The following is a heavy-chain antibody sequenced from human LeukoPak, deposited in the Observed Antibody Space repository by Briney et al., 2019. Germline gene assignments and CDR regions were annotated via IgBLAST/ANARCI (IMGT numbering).Heavy chain of an antibody. J-gene: IGHJ6*03. V-gene: IGHV1-2*02. CDR1: GYIFTGYY. Sequence: GASVKVSCKASGYIFTGYYIHWVRQAPGQGLEWMGWINPNSGDTKYAQKFQGRVTMTRDTSNNKVYMDLTRLIFDDTAMYYCARDGVFRFEVGDVYYYYMDVWGKGTTVIISS. D-gene: IGHD2-21*02. CDR3: ARDGVFRFEVGDVYYYYMDV. CDR2: INPNSGDT.